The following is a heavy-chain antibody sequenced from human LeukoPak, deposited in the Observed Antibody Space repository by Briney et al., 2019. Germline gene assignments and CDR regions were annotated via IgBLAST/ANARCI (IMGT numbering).Heavy chain of an antibody. V-gene: IGHV1-18*01. J-gene: IGHJ6*02. D-gene: IGHD3-3*01. Sequence: GSSVKVSCKASGYTFTSYGISWVRQAPGQGLEWMGWISAYNGNTNYAQKLQGRVTMTTDTSTSTAYMELRSLRSDDTAVYYCARDQAYYDFWSGQKALYYYGMDVWGQGTTVTVSS. CDR2: ISAYNGNT. CDR1: GYTFTSYG. CDR3: ARDQAYYDFWSGQKALYYYGMDV.